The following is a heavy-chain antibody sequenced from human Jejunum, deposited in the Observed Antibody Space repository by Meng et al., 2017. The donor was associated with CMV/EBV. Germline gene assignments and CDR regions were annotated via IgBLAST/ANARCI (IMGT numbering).Heavy chain of an antibody. V-gene: IGHV6-1*01. CDR1: GDSVSSNTVA. CDR2: TYYRSKWYS. D-gene: IGHD6-13*01. CDR3: ARGEDSSLDY. J-gene: IGHJ4*02. Sequence: QLQHSGPGLGKPSQPLSLTCAISGDSVSSNTVAWNWIRLSPSRGLEWLGRTYYRSKWYSEYTVSVRSRISITPDTSKNQFSLQLTSVTPDDTAVYYCARGEDSSLDYWGQGTLVTVSS.